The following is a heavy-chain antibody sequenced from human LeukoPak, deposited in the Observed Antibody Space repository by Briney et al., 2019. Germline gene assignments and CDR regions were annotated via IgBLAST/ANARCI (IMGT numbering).Heavy chain of an antibody. D-gene: IGHD6-19*01. J-gene: IGHJ4*02. CDR2: ISYDGSNK. Sequence: PGGSLRLSCAASGFTFSSYGMHWVRQAPGKGLEWVAVISYDGSNKYYADSVKGRFTISRDNSKNTLYLQMNSLRAEDTAVYYCAKVIATVAGLDYWGQGTLVTVSS. CDR3: AKVIATVAGLDY. V-gene: IGHV3-30*18. CDR1: GFTFSSYG.